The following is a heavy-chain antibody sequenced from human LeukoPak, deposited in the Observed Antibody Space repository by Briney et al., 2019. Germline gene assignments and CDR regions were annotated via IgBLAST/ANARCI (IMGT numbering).Heavy chain of an antibody. D-gene: IGHD3-22*01. CDR2: INWNGGST. Sequence: PGGSLRLSCAASGFTFDDYGMSWVHQAPGKGLKWVYGINWNGGSTGYADSVKGRFTISRDNAKNTLYLQSNSLRAEDTAVYYCTKESESYDSSGSTFDYWGQGTLVTVSS. CDR3: TKESESYDSSGSTFDY. J-gene: IGHJ4*02. CDR1: GFTFDDYG. V-gene: IGHV3-20*04.